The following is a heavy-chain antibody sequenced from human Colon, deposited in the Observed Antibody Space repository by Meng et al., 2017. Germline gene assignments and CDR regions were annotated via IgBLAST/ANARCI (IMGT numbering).Heavy chain of an antibody. CDR3: AKDSRNYYDSSGYYGHVDY. J-gene: IGHJ4*02. Sequence: GGSLRPSCAASGFTFSSYAMTWVRQAPGKGLEWVSVISDSSGSTYYADSVKGRFTISRDNSKNTLYLQMNSLRAEDTAVYYCAKDSRNYYDSSGYYGHVDYWGQGTLVTVSS. D-gene: IGHD3-22*01. CDR1: GFTFSSYA. CDR2: ISDSSGST. V-gene: IGHV3-23*01.